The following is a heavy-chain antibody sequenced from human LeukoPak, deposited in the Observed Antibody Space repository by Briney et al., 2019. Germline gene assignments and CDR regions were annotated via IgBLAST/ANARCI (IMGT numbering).Heavy chain of an antibody. CDR3: AKQAVEGWYLGQFDY. J-gene: IGHJ4*02. CDR1: GASISSGGYY. Sequence: SETLSLTCTVSGASISSGGYYWSWIRQHPGKGREWIGYISYSGSTYYNPSLKSRVTISVDTSKNQFSLKLNSVTSADTAVYYCAKQAVEGWYLGQFDYWGQGTLVTVSS. D-gene: IGHD2-15*01. V-gene: IGHV4-31*03. CDR2: ISYSGST.